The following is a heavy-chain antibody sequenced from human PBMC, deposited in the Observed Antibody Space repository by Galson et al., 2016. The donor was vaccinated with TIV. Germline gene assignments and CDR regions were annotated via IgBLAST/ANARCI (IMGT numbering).Heavy chain of an antibody. D-gene: IGHD5-18*01. Sequence: SLRLSCAASGFRFNSYAMNWVRQAPGKGLEWVSSIGGTGGNTYYADSVKGRFTISRDSYKDTVYLQMNSLRAEDTAIYFCAKDRQWIPSSLDYWGQGILVTVSS. J-gene: IGHJ4*02. CDR1: GFRFNSYA. V-gene: IGHV3-23*01. CDR3: AKDRQWIPSSLDY. CDR2: IGGTGGNT.